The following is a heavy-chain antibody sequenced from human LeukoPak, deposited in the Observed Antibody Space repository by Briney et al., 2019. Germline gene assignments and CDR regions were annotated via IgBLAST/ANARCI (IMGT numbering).Heavy chain of an antibody. J-gene: IGHJ1*01. D-gene: IGHD6-13*01. V-gene: IGHV4-39*01. CDR3: ARLLRVRVATQTAAAGIWH. CDR1: GGSFSSRYYY. Sequence: PWETLSLTCAVSGGSFSSRYYYWGWIRQPPGKGLEWIGSIHCSGRTYYDSSLKSRLPISVDTSNNQSSLQPSSLTAADTAVYHCARLLRVRVATQTAAAGIWHGAKGTRVTVP. CDR2: IHCSGRT.